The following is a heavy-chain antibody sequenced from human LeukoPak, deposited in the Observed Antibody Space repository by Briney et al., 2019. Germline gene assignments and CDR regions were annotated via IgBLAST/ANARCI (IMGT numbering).Heavy chain of an antibody. V-gene: IGHV3-9*01. CDR3: AKGYSSGWLYFDY. Sequence: GRSLRLSCAASGFTFDDYAMHWVRQAPGKGPEWVSGISWNSGSIGYADSVKGRFTISRDNAKNSLYLQMNSLRAEDTALYYCAKGYSSGWLYFDYWGQGTLVTVSS. CDR1: GFTFDDYA. CDR2: ISWNSGSI. J-gene: IGHJ4*02. D-gene: IGHD6-19*01.